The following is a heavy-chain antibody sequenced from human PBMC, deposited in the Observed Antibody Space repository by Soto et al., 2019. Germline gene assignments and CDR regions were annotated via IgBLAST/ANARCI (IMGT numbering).Heavy chain of an antibody. CDR3: AREGVVAASD. CDR2: IYSGGST. D-gene: IGHD2-15*01. J-gene: IGHJ4*02. V-gene: IGHV3-66*01. Sequence: EVQLVESGGGLVQPGGSLRLSCAASGFTVSSNYMSWVRQAPGKGLEWVSVIYSGGSTNYADSVKGRFTISTDNSKNKLYLQMNSLRAEDTAVYYCAREGVVAASDWGQGTLVTVSS. CDR1: GFTVSSNY.